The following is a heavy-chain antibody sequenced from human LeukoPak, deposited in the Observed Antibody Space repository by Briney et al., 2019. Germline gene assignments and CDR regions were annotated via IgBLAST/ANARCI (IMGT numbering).Heavy chain of an antibody. CDR3: ARDNNYRFDY. J-gene: IGHJ4*02. V-gene: IGHV1-18*01. CDR2: ISANSGNT. D-gene: IGHD5-24*01. CDR1: GYTFTSKG. Sequence: ASVKVSCKSSGYTFTSKGVSWVRQAPGEGLEWMGWISANSGNTNYAQKFQGRVTMTTDTSSSTVYMELRSLRSDDTALYYCARDNNYRFDYWGQGTLVTVSS.